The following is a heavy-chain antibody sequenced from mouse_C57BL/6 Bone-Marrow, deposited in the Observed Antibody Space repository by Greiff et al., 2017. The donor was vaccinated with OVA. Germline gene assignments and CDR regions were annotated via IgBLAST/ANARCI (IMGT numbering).Heavy chain of an antibody. CDR1: GFSLSTSGMG. J-gene: IGHJ1*03. V-gene: IGHV8-12*01. D-gene: IGHD1-1*01. CDR3: ARSATVVATDFDV. Sequence: VKLKESGPGILQSSQTLSLTCSFSGFSLSTSGMGVSWIRQPSGKGLEWLAHIYWDDDKRYNPSLKSRLTISKDTSRNQVFLKITSVDTADTATYYCARSATVVATDFDVWGTGTTVTVSS. CDR2: IYWDDDK.